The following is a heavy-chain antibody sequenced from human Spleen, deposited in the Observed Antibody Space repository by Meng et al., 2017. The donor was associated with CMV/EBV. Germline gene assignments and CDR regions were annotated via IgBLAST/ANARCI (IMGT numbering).Heavy chain of an antibody. J-gene: IGHJ4*02. Sequence: GESLKISCGASGFSFSRYGMHWVRQAPGKGLEWVANINPDGSDKYYVDSVKGRFTISKDNAKNSLFLQMNSLRVEDTAVYYCARGGYSSSLFWIDWGQGALVTVSS. D-gene: IGHD3-3*01. CDR3: ARGGYSSSLFWID. CDR2: INPDGSDK. V-gene: IGHV3-7*01. CDR1: GFSFSRYG.